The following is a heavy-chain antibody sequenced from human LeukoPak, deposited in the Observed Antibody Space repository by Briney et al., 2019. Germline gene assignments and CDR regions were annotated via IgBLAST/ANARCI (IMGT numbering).Heavy chain of an antibody. D-gene: IGHD2-8*02. Sequence: GGSLRLSCVASGFTYANYAMNWVRQAPGKRLEWVASITGTGGRGGIYYADSVKGRFTISRDNSKNTLFLQMSSLRAEDTAVYHCAKGDRGHCTGVKCGPFDYWGQGTVVTVSS. V-gene: IGHV3-23*01. J-gene: IGHJ4*02. CDR3: AKGDRGHCTGVKCGPFDY. CDR2: ITGTGGRGGI. CDR1: GFTYANYA.